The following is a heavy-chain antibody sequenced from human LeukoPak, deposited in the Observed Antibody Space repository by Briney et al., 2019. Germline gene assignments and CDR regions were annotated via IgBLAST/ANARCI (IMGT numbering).Heavy chain of an antibody. J-gene: IGHJ6*02. CDR2: LDLNSGRI. CDR1: GFTSQNYA. D-gene: IGHD2-15*01. V-gene: IGHV3-9*02. Sequence: GGSLRLSCAVSGFTSQNYAIHWVRHGPGKGLEWVSGLDLNSGRIDYADSVKGRFTLSRDNAKNSLYLQMNSLRAEDTALYYCTKDLTPGGADVWGQGTTVTVSS. CDR3: TKDLTPGGADV.